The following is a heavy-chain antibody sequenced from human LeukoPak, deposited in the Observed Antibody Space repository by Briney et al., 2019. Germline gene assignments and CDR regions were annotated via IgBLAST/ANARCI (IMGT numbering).Heavy chain of an antibody. V-gene: IGHV1-46*01. CDR1: GYTFTSYY. J-gene: IGHJ4*02. CDR2: INPSGGST. Sequence: GASVKVSCKASGYTFTSYYMHWVRQAPGQGLEWMGIINPSGGSTSYAQKFQGRVTMTRDTSTSTVYMGLSSLRSEDTAVYYCARGFPGSDWYSYFDYWGQGTLVTVSS. D-gene: IGHD2-21*02. CDR3: ARGFPGSDWYSYFDY.